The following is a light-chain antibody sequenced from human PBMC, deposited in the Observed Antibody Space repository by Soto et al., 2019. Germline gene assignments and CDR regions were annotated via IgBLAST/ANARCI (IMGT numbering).Light chain of an antibody. CDR3: SSYTTSYTQV. Sequence: QSALTQPASVSGSPGQSITISCTGTSSDVGGYNYVSWYQHHPGKVPKLIIYEVSSRLSGVSNRFSGSKSGNTASLSISGLQAEDEADYYCSSYTTSYTQVFGGGTKLTVL. J-gene: IGLJ3*02. CDR2: EVS. CDR1: SSDVGGYNY. V-gene: IGLV2-14*01.